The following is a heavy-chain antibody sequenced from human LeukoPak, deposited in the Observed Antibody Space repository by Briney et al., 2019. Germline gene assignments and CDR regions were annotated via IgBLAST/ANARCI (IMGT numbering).Heavy chain of an antibody. CDR1: GYSFTTYW. Sequence: GESLKISCQGSGYSFTTYWIGWVRQMPGKGLECMGIIYPGDSDTRYSPSFQGQVTISADKSISTAFLQWSSLKASDAAMYYCARSMGPNLFDYWGQGTLVTVSS. CDR3: ARSMGPNLFDY. V-gene: IGHV5-51*01. D-gene: IGHD1-26*01. J-gene: IGHJ4*02. CDR2: IYPGDSDT.